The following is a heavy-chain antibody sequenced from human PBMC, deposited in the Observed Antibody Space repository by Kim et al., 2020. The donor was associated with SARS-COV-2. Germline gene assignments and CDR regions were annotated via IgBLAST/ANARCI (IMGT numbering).Heavy chain of an antibody. D-gene: IGHD3-10*01. CDR3: AKGRREERITMVRGVEGG. V-gene: IGHV3-9*01. J-gene: IGHJ4*02. Sequence: KGRFTISRDNAKNSLYLQMNSLRAEDTALYYCAKGRREERITMVRGVEGGWGQGTLVTVSS.